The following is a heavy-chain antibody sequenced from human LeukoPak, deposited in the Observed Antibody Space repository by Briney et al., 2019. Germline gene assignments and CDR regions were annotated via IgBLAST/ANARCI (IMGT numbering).Heavy chain of an antibody. D-gene: IGHD3-16*02. CDR2: IDHSGST. CDR3: ARRYYDYVWGSYRYVTLHWFDP. CDR1: GGSISSSSYY. V-gene: IGHV4-39*07. Sequence: SETLSLTCTVSGGSISSSSYYWGWIRQPPGKGLEWIGEIDHSGSTNYNPSLKSRVTISVDTSKNQFSLKLSSVTAADTAVYYCARRYYDYVWGSYRYVTLHWFDPWGQGTLVTVSS. J-gene: IGHJ5*02.